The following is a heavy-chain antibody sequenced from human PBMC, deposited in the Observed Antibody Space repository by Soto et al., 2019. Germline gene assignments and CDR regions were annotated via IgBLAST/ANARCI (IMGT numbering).Heavy chain of an antibody. Sequence: TLSLTCAVSGYSIISGYYWGWIRQPPWKGLEWIGSIYHSGSTYYNPSLKSRVTISVDTSKNQFSLKLSSVTAADTAVYYCARVEWELLNWFDPWGQGTLVNVSS. CDR2: IYHSGST. D-gene: IGHD1-26*01. V-gene: IGHV4-38-2*01. CDR1: GYSIISGYY. CDR3: ARVEWELLNWFDP. J-gene: IGHJ5*02.